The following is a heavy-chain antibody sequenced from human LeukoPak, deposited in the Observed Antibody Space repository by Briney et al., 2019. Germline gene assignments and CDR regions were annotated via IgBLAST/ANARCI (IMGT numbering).Heavy chain of an antibody. V-gene: IGHV3-21*05. CDR2: ISSSSSYI. CDR1: GFTFSNYS. Sequence: GGSLRLSCAASGFTFSNYSMNWVRQAPGKGLEWVSYISSSSSYIYYADSVRGRFTISRDNAKNSLYLQMNSLTAEDTAVYYCASEYNPGNFDYYYYVMYVWGQDTTVPLSS. D-gene: IGHD4-23*01. CDR3: ASEYNPGNFDYYYYVMYV. J-gene: IGHJ6*02.